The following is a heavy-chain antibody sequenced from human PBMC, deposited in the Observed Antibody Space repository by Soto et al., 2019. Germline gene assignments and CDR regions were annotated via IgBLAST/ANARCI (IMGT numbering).Heavy chain of an antibody. D-gene: IGHD3-10*01. Sequence: QVQLVESGGGVVQPGRSLRLSCAPSGFTFSSYGMHWVRQAPGKGLEWVAVIWYDGSNKYYADSVKGRFTISRDNSKNTLYLQMNSLRVEDTAVFYCARDGDGSIDYWGQGTLVTVSS. CDR2: IWYDGSNK. V-gene: IGHV3-33*01. CDR3: ARDGDGSIDY. J-gene: IGHJ4*02. CDR1: GFTFSSYG.